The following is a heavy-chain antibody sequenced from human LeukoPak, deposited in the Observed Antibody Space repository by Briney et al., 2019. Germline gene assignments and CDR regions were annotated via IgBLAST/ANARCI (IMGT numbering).Heavy chain of an antibody. V-gene: IGHV1-8*03. D-gene: IGHD1-26*01. CDR2: MNPNSGNP. J-gene: IGHJ6*03. CDR3: ARGVGFYYYYYMDV. CDR1: GYTFTSYD. Sequence: ASVKVSCKASGYTFTSYDINWVRQATAQGLEWMGWMNPNSGNPGHAQKFQGRVTITRNTSISTAYMELSSVRSEDTAGYYCARGVGFYYYYYMDVWGKGTTVTVSS.